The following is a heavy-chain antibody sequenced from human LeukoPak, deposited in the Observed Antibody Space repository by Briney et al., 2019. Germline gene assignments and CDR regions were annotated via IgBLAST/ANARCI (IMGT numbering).Heavy chain of an antibody. CDR1: GFTFSSYG. J-gene: IGHJ4*02. D-gene: IGHD5-12*01. Sequence: GGSLRLSCAASGFTFSSYGMHWVRQAPGKGLEWVAVISYDGSNKYYADSVKGRFTISRDNSKNTLYLQMNSLRAEDTAVYYCAKQGDSGYAPGWGQGTLVTASS. V-gene: IGHV3-30*18. CDR2: ISYDGSNK. CDR3: AKQGDSGYAPG.